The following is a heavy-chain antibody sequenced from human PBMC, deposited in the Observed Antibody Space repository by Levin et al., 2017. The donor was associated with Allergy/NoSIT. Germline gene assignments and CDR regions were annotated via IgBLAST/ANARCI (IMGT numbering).Heavy chain of an antibody. CDR1: GYSFPNYW. Sequence: GGSLRLSCKGSGYSFPNYWIGWVRQMPGKGLEWMGIIYPDDSDTRYSPSFQGQVTISTDKSVSTAYLQWSSLKASDTAMYYCAMRDYTIDYWGQGTLVTVSS. V-gene: IGHV5-51*01. CDR2: IYPDDSDT. J-gene: IGHJ4*02. D-gene: IGHD4-11*01. CDR3: AMRDYTIDY.